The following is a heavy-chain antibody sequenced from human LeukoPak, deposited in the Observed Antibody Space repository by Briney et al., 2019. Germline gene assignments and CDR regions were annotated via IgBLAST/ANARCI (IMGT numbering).Heavy chain of an antibody. CDR3: VRGPFPPVYMDV. CDR1: VGSFSGYY. CDR2: ITHSGST. Sequence: SETLSLTCAVYVGSFSGYYWGWVRQPPGKGLEWIGEITHSGSTNYNPSLKSRLTVSVDTSKNQFSLKLTSVTAADTAVYYCVRGPFPPVYMDVWDKGTTVTVFS. V-gene: IGHV4-34*01. J-gene: IGHJ6*03.